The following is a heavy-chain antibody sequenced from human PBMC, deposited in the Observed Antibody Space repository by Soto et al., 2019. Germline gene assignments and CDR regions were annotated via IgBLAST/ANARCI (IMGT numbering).Heavy chain of an antibody. V-gene: IGHV3-23*01. Sequence: PGGSLRLSCAASGFTFSSYALSWVRQAPGKGLDWVSLISGSGGSTYYADSVKGWFTISRDNSKNTLSLQLNSLTAEDTAVYYCARGGVTGNTRSFFDYWGQGTLVTVSS. CDR2: ISGSGGST. CDR3: ARGGVTGNTRSFFDY. D-gene: IGHD1-7*01. J-gene: IGHJ4*02. CDR1: GFTFSSYA.